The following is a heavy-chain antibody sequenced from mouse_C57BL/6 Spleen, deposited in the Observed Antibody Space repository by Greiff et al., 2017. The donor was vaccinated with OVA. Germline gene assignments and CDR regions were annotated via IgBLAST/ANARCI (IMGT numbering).Heavy chain of an antibody. CDR3: ARGSGSSSAWFAY. CDR2: IDPSDSYT. D-gene: IGHD1-1*01. J-gene: IGHJ3*01. CDR1: GYTFTSYW. V-gene: IGHV1-50*01. Sequence: VQLQQSGAELVKPGASVKLSCKASGYTFTSYWMQWVKQRPGQGLEWIGEIDPSDSYTNYNQKFKGKATLTVDTSSSTAYMQLSSLTSEDSAVYYCARGSGSSSAWFAYWGQGTLVTVSA.